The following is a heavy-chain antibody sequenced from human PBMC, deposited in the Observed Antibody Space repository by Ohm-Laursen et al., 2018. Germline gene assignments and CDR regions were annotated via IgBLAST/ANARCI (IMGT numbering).Heavy chain of an antibody. Sequence: SLRLSCAASGFTFSDHGMNWVRQAPGKGLEWVSYINAYKNDLFYADSVRGRFTISRDNAENLLYLQMDRLRDDDTAVYYCARDRDWAVEYRGQGTLVTVSS. V-gene: IGHV3-48*02. J-gene: IGHJ4*02. CDR1: GFTFSDHG. D-gene: IGHD3/OR15-3a*01. CDR3: ARDRDWAVEY. CDR2: INAYKNDL.